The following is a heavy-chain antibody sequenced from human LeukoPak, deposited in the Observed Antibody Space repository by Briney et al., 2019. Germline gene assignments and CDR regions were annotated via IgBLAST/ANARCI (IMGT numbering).Heavy chain of an antibody. CDR3: ARAQWLRSPYDY. Sequence: ASVKVSCKASGYTFTGYYMHWVRQAPGQGLEWMGWINPNSGGTNYAQKFQGRVTMTRDTSISTAYMELSRLRSDDTAVYYCARAQWLRSPYDYWGQGTRVTVSS. D-gene: IGHD5-12*01. J-gene: IGHJ4*02. CDR1: GYTFTGYY. CDR2: INPNSGGT. V-gene: IGHV1-2*02.